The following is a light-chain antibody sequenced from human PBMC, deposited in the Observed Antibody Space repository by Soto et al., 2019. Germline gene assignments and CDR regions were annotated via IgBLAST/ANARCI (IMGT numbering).Light chain of an antibody. CDR3: CSFSGTYHWV. J-gene: IGLJ3*02. CDR1: SSDVGGYNY. Sequence: QSALTQPRSVSGSPGQSVTISCTGTSSDVGGYNYVSWYQQLPGKAPKLMIYDVTKRPSGVPDRFSGSKSGNTASLTISVLQAEDEADYHCCSFSGTYHWVFGGGTKLTVL. V-gene: IGLV2-11*01. CDR2: DVT.